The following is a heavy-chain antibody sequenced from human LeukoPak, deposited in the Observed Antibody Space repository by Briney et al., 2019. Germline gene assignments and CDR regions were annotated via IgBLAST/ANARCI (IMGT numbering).Heavy chain of an antibody. D-gene: IGHD1-1*01. CDR3: ARVAKERVGGVYYFDY. V-gene: IGHV3-13*01. J-gene: IGHJ4*02. CDR1: GFTFSDYD. CDR2: IGTAGDT. Sequence: GGSLRLSCAASGFTFSDYDMHWVRQATGKGLEWVSSIGTAGDTYYTGSVKGRFTISRENAKNSLYLQMNSLRAGDTAAYYCARVAKERVGGVYYFDYWGQGTLVTVSS.